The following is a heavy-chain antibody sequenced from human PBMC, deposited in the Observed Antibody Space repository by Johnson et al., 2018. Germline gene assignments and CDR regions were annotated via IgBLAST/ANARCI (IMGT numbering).Heavy chain of an antibody. D-gene: IGHD3-10*01. CDR3: ARGRRGSRNYYGMDV. Sequence: QVQLVESGGGVVQPGRSLRLSCAASGFSFSKHGMHWVRQAPGKGLEWVGFIWYDGSNKYYADSVKGRIISSRDNSRNTLDLQMNSLRAEDTAVYYCARGRRGSRNYYGMDVWGQGTTVTVSS. CDR1: GFSFSKHG. V-gene: IGHV3-33*01. CDR2: IWYDGSNK. J-gene: IGHJ6*02.